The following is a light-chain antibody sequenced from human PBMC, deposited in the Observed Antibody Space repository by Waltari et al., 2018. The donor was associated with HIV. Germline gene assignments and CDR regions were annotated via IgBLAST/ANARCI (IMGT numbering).Light chain of an antibody. J-gene: IGKJ2*01. Sequence: EIVLTQSPGTLSLSPGERATLSCRASQSISSSSLAWYQQQRGQPPSLIIYGASSRGTGSTDRISGSRSATTVTIIIARLVPEDYAVYYCHQHDTSRMTFGQGTRVEI. CDR1: QSISSSS. CDR2: GAS. CDR3: HQHDTSRMT. V-gene: IGKV3-20*01.